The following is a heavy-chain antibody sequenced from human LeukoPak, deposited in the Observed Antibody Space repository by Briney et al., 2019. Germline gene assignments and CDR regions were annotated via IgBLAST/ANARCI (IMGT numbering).Heavy chain of an antibody. J-gene: IGHJ6*02. Sequence: SETLSLTCTVSGGSISSYYWSWIRQPPGKGLEWIGYTYYTGSTNYNPSLKSRVTISVDTSKSQFSLKLNSVTAADTAVYYCARDLRSVAGTYYYYGMDVWGQGTTVTVSS. D-gene: IGHD6-19*01. CDR1: GGSISSYY. V-gene: IGHV4-59*01. CDR3: ARDLRSVAGTYYYYGMDV. CDR2: TYYTGST.